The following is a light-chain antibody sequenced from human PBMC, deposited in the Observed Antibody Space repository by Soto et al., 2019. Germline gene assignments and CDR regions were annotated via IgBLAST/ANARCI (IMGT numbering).Light chain of an antibody. CDR3: QQYGSSPIT. J-gene: IGKJ5*01. CDR1: QTISRNY. Sequence: EIVLTQSPGTLSLSPGERATVSCRASQTISRNYLVWYQQKPGQAPRLLIYGASSRATGIPDRFSGSGSGTDFTLTISRLEPEDFAVYYCQQYGSSPITFGQGTRLENK. CDR2: GAS. V-gene: IGKV3-20*01.